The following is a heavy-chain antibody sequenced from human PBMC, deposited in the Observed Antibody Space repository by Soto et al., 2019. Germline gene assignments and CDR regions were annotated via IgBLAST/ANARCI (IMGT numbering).Heavy chain of an antibody. Sequence: QVQLQESGPGLVKPSGTLSLTCVITNASIRISNWWSWVRQPPGKGLEWIGEIYHTGRTNYNPSLRSRVTMSIDKSNNRFSLRLSSLTAADTAVYYCVRDEAHYDILTGSSLGRAFDIWGQGTMVTVSS. V-gene: IGHV4-4*02. CDR3: VRDEAHYDILTGSSLGRAFDI. J-gene: IGHJ3*02. CDR2: IYHTGRT. D-gene: IGHD3-9*01. CDR1: NASIRISNW.